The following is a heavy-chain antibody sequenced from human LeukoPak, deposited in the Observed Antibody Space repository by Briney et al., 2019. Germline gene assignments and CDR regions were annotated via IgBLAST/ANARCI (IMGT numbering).Heavy chain of an antibody. CDR3: ARSPFGYSSSFFDY. J-gene: IGHJ4*02. Sequence: SETLSLTCAVSGYSISSGYYWGWIRQPPGKGLEWIGSIYHSGSTYYNPSLKSRVTISVDTSKNQFSLKLNSVTAADTAVYYCARSPFGYSSSFFDYWGQGTLVTVS. CDR2: IYHSGST. D-gene: IGHD6-13*01. V-gene: IGHV4-38-2*01. CDR1: GYSISSGYY.